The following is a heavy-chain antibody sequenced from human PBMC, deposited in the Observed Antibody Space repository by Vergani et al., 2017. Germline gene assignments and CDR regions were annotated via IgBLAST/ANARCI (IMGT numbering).Heavy chain of an antibody. CDR3: ARGVEATISGRLDY. Sequence: QVQLVQSGAEVKKPGASVKVSCKASGYTFTSYYMHWVRQAPGQGLEWMGIINPRGPSITYAQTFQERVTMTRETSTNTVYMELSSLRSDDTAVYYCARGVEATISGRLDYWGQGTLVTVSS. D-gene: IGHD1-26*01. CDR1: GYTFTSYY. J-gene: IGHJ4*02. CDR2: INPRGPSI. V-gene: IGHV1-46*03.